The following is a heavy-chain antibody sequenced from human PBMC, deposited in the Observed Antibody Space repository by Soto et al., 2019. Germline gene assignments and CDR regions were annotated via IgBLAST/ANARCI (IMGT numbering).Heavy chain of an antibody. J-gene: IGHJ5*02. CDR1: GFTFSSYA. CDR3: AKDQGGGAAPHNWFDP. D-gene: IGHD6-6*01. V-gene: IGHV3-23*01. Sequence: GGSLRLSCAASGFTFSSYAMSWVRQAPGKGLEWVSAISGSGASTYYANSGKGRFTISRDNSKNTLYLQMNSLRAEDTAVYYCAKDQGGGAAPHNWFDPWGQGTLVTVSS. CDR2: ISGSGAST.